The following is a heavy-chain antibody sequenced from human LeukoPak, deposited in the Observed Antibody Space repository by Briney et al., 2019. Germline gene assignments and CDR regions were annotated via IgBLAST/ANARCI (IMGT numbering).Heavy chain of an antibody. V-gene: IGHV3-7*05. CDR1: GFTFSSYS. CDR3: ARDFI. Sequence: PGGSLRLSCAASGFTFSSYSMNWVRQAPGKGLEWVANIKQDGSEVDYVDSVKGRFTISRDNAKNSLFLQMNSLRAEDTAVYYCARDFIWGQGTLVTVSS. J-gene: IGHJ4*02. D-gene: IGHD3-10*01. CDR2: IKQDGSEV.